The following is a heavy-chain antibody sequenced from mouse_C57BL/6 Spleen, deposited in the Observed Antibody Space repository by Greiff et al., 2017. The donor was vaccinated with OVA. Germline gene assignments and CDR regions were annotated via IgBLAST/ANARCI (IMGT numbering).Heavy chain of an antibody. CDR3: TTGGIFDY. Sequence: EVQLQESGAELVRPGASVKLSCTASGFNIKDDYMHWVKQRPEQGLEWIGWIDPENGDTEYASKFQGKATITADTSSNTAYLQLSSLTSEDTAVYYCTTGGIFDYWGQCTTLTVSS. J-gene: IGHJ2*01. V-gene: IGHV14-4*01. CDR1: GFNIKDDY. CDR2: IDPENGDT. D-gene: IGHD1-1*01.